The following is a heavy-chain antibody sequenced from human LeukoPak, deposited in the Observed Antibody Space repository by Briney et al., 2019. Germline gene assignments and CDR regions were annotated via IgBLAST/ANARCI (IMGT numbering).Heavy chain of an antibody. CDR1: GGSISSYY. CDR3: ARVSSSSWYDAFDI. Sequence: ASETLSLTCTVSGGSISSYYWSWIRQPPGKGLEWIGYIYYSGSTNYNPSLKSRVTISVDTSKNQFSLKLSSVTAADTAVYYCARVSSSSWYDAFDIWGQGTMVTVSS. V-gene: IGHV4-59*01. J-gene: IGHJ3*02. CDR2: IYYSGST. D-gene: IGHD6-13*01.